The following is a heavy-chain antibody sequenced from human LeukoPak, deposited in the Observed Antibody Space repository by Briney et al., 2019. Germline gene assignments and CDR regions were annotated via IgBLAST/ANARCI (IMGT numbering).Heavy chain of an antibody. Sequence: TSETLSLTCTVSGGSISSYYWSWIRQPAGKGLEWIARIYTSGSTNYNPSLKSRVTMSVDTTKNQFSLELSSVTAAGTAVYYCARGPAAGLFDYWGQGTLVTVSS. D-gene: IGHD6-13*01. CDR1: GGSISSYY. CDR2: IYTSGST. CDR3: ARGPAAGLFDY. J-gene: IGHJ4*02. V-gene: IGHV4-4*07.